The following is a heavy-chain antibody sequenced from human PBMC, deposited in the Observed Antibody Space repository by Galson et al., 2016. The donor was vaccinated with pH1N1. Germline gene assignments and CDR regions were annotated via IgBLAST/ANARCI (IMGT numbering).Heavy chain of an antibody. V-gene: IGHV5-51*03. CDR1: GYIFTPYW. CDR3: ARPTGGYRDAGYVDY. J-gene: IGHJ4*02. Sequence: QSGAEVKKPGESLKISCKGSGYIFTPYWIGWVRQKPGKGLEWMGIISPGDSDIRYSPSFQGQVTISVDKSISTAYLQWSSLQASDTAMYYCARPTGGYRDAGYVDYWGQGTLVTVSS. CDR2: ISPGDSDI. D-gene: IGHD5-12*01.